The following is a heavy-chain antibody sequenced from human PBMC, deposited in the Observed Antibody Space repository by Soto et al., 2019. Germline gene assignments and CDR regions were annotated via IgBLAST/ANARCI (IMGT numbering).Heavy chain of an antibody. CDR3: AKDIVLMAREGGPYYYYYGMDV. D-gene: IGHD2-8*01. CDR1: GFTFSSYA. CDR2: ISGSGGST. V-gene: IGHV3-23*01. Sequence: EVQLLESGGGLVQPGGSLRLSCAASGFTFSSYAMSWVRQAPGKGLEWVSAISGSGGSTYYADSVKGRFTISRDNSKNTLYLQMNSLRAEDTAVYYCAKDIVLMAREGGPYYYYYGMDVWGQGTTVTVSS. J-gene: IGHJ6*02.